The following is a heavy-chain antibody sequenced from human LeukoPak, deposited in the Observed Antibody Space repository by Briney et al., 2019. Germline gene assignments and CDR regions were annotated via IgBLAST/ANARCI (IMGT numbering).Heavy chain of an antibody. J-gene: IGHJ3*02. CDR1: GGSISSYY. D-gene: IGHD3-16*01. V-gene: IGHV4-59*01. CDR3: ARAFVERPSDDVFDI. CDR2: IYYSGST. Sequence: SETLSLTCTVSGGSISSYYWSWIRQPPGKGLEWIGYIYYSGSTNYNPSLKSRVTISVDTSKNQFSLKLSSVTAADTAVYYCARAFVERPSDDVFDIWGQGTMVTVSS.